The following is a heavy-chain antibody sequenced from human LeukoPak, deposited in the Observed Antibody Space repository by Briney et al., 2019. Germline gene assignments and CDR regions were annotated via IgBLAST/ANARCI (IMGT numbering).Heavy chain of an antibody. CDR1: GGSFSGYY. CDR2: INHSGNT. J-gene: IGHJ5*02. Sequence: KPSETLSLTCAVYGGSFSGYYWTWICQPPGRGLEWIGEINHSGNTNYIPSLKSRLTISADTSKNHFSLKLSSVTAADTAVYYCARHYGPWGQGTLVTVSS. CDR3: ARHYGP. V-gene: IGHV4-34*01. D-gene: IGHD3-16*01.